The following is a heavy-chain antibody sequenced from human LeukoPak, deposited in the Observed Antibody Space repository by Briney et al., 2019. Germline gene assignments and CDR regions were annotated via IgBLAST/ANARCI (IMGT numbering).Heavy chain of an antibody. CDR1: GFTFSSYS. V-gene: IGHV3-21*01. J-gene: IGHJ5*02. Sequence: GGSLRLSCAASGFTFSSYSMNWVRQAPGKGLEWVSSISSSSSYIYYADSVKGRFTISRDNAKNSLYLQMNSLRAEDTAVCYCAREVTTVGGNWFDPWGQGTLVTVSS. CDR2: ISSSSSYI. CDR3: AREVTTVGGNWFDP. D-gene: IGHD4-23*01.